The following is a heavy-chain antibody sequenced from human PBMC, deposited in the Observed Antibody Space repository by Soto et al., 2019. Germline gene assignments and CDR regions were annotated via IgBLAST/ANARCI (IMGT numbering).Heavy chain of an antibody. CDR1: GGSVRSGNYY. Sequence: QVQLQESGPGLVMPSETLSLTCTVSGGSVRSGNYYWSWIRQPPGKGLEWIGYIYYSGSTNCNPSLKSRVTISVDTSRDQFSLRLSSVTAADTAVYYCARDACSGGNCYSDYWGQGTLVTVSS. D-gene: IGHD2-15*01. J-gene: IGHJ4*02. CDR3: ARDACSGGNCYSDY. CDR2: IYYSGST. V-gene: IGHV4-61*01.